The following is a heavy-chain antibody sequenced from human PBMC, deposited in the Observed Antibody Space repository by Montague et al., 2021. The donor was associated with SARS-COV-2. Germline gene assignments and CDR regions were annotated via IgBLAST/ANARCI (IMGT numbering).Heavy chain of an antibody. CDR3: VREGGSMTFDY. CDR2: MFTSGST. V-gene: IGHV4-61*02. CDR1: GGSISNPTYS. J-gene: IGHJ4*02. D-gene: IGHD1-26*01. Sequence: TLSLTCTVSGGSISNPTYSWGWIRQPAGKKLEWIGRMFTSGSTTYNPSLKSRVTISVDTSKKQFSLRLNSVTAADTAVYYCVREGGSMTFDYWGQGILVTVSS.